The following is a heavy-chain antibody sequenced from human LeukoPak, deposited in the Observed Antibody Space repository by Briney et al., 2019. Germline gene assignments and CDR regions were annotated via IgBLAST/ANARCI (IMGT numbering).Heavy chain of an antibody. Sequence: PGGSLRLSCAASGFTFSSYAMSWVRQAPGKGLEWVSAISGSGGSIYYADSVKGRFTISRDNSKNTLYLQMNSLRAEDTAVYYCAKRIGYCSSTSCYTLGYYGMDVWGQGTTVTVSS. J-gene: IGHJ6*02. CDR1: GFTFSSYA. V-gene: IGHV3-23*01. CDR3: AKRIGYCSSTSCYTLGYYGMDV. CDR2: ISGSGGSI. D-gene: IGHD2-2*02.